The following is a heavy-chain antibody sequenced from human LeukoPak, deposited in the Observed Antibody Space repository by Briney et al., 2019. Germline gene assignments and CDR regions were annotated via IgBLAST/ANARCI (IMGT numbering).Heavy chain of an antibody. CDR3: ARDYYYDSSGYDV. CDR1: GGTFSSYA. D-gene: IGHD3-22*01. Sequence: SVKVPCKASGGTFSSYAISWVRQAPGQGLEWMGGIIPISGTANYAQKFQGRVTITADESTSTACMELSSLRSEDTAVYYCARDYYYDSSGYDVWGQGTLVTVSS. V-gene: IGHV1-69*13. J-gene: IGHJ4*02. CDR2: IIPISGTA.